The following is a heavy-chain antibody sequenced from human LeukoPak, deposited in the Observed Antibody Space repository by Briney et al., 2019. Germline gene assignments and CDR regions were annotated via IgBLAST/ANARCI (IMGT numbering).Heavy chain of an antibody. J-gene: IGHJ5*02. CDR3: ARRRAEGGSNGHYNWFDP. CDR1: GGSISSYY. CDR2: IYYSGST. D-gene: IGHD6-13*01. V-gene: IGHV4-59*08. Sequence: SETLSLTCTVSGGSISSYYWSWIRQPPGRGLEWIGYIYYSGSTNYNPSLKSRVTISVDTSKNQFSLKLNSVTAADTTVYYCARRRAEGGSNGHYNWFDPWGQGTLVTVSS.